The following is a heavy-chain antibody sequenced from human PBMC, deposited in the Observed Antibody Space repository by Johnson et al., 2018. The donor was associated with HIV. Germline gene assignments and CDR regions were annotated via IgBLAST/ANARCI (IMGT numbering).Heavy chain of an antibody. CDR1: GFTFDDYA. V-gene: IGHV3-66*01. Sequence: VQLVESGGGVVRPGGSLRLSCAASGFTFDDYAMHWVRQAPGKGLEWVSGIYSGGSTYYADSVKGRFTISRDNSKNTLYLQMNSLRAEDTAVYYCARMTTTVSHHDAFDIRGKGTMVTVSS. CDR3: ARMTTTVSHHDAFDI. CDR2: IYSGGST. J-gene: IGHJ3*02. D-gene: IGHD4-17*01.